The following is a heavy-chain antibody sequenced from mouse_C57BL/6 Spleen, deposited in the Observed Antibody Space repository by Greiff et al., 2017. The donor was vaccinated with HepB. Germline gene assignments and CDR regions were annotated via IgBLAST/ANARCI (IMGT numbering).Heavy chain of an antibody. V-gene: IGHV6-3*01. CDR1: GFTFSNYW. CDR3: TSLSIYYYSSSFFDY. J-gene: IGHJ2*01. CDR2: IRLKSDNYAT. Sequence: EVKLVESGGGLVQPGGSMKLSCVASGFTFSNYWMNWVRQSPEKGLEWVAQIRLKSDNYATHYAESVKGRFTISRDDSKSSVYLQMNNLRAEDTGIYYCTSLSIYYYSSSFFDYWGQGTTLTVSS. D-gene: IGHD1-1*01.